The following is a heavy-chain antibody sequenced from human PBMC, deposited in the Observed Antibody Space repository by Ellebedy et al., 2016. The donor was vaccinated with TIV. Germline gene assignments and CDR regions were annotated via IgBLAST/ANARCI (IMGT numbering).Heavy chain of an antibody. V-gene: IGHV3-23*01. CDR1: GFTFRLFT. D-gene: IGHD5-24*01. Sequence: PGGSLRLSCTASGFTFRLFTMAPVRQTPGKGLEWVSGFSGRGSGISYSDSVKGRFTISRDNSKNTLYLQMDSLSAEDTATYYCAKDQVAGDGRWVFDMWGQGTKVTVSS. CDR2: FSGRGSGI. J-gene: IGHJ3*02. CDR3: AKDQVAGDGRWVFDM.